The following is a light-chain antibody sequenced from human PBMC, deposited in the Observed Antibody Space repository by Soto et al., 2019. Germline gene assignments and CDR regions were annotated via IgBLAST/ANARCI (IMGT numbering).Light chain of an antibody. Sequence: EIMMTQSPATLSVSPGERATLSCRASQSVSSNLAWYQQKPGLAPRLLIYDASTSATGIPARFSGSGSETELTHTISSLQSEDFAVYYCQQYNNWSRFTFGPGTKVDIK. J-gene: IGKJ3*01. V-gene: IGKV3-15*01. CDR2: DAS. CDR3: QQYNNWSRFT. CDR1: QSVSSN.